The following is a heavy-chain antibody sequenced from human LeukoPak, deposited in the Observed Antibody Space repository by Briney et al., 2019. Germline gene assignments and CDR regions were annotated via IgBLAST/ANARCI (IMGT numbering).Heavy chain of an antibody. Sequence: SETLSLTCTVSGGSISSGGYYWSWIRQPPGKGLEWIGYIHHSGSTYYNPSLKSRVTISVDRSKNQFSLKLSSVTAADTAVYYCARDHWWVRGIAATGDVSDHWYFDLWGRGTLVTVSS. V-gene: IGHV4-30-2*01. J-gene: IGHJ2*01. CDR3: ARDHWWVRGIAATGDVSDHWYFDL. CDR2: IHHSGST. D-gene: IGHD6-25*01. CDR1: GGSISSGGYY.